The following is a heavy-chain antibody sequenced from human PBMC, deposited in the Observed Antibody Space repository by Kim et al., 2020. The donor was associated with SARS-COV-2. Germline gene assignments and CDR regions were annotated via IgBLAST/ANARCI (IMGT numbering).Heavy chain of an antibody. CDR3: ARDNLLLWFGELLSGGMDV. D-gene: IGHD3-10*01. V-gene: IGHV1-2*02. CDR1: GYTFTGYY. J-gene: IGHJ6*04. CDR2: INPNSGGT. Sequence: ASVKVSCKASGYTFTGYYMHWVRQAPGQGLEWMGWINPNSGGTNYAQKFQGRVTMTRDTSISTAYMELSRLRSDDTAVYYCARDNLLLWFGELLSGGMDVWGKGTTVTVSS.